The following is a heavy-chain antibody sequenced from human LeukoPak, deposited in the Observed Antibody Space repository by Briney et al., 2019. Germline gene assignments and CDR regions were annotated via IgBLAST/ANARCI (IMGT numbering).Heavy chain of an antibody. Sequence: GGSLRLSCAASGFTFSSYWMSWVRQAPGKGLEWVANIKQDGSEKYYVDSVKGRFTISRDNAKNSLYLQMNSLRAEDTAVYYCARSSITIFGVADAFDIWGQGTMVTVSS. CDR3: ARSSITIFGVADAFDI. CDR2: IKQDGSEK. V-gene: IGHV3-7*01. D-gene: IGHD3-3*01. J-gene: IGHJ3*02. CDR1: GFTFSSYW.